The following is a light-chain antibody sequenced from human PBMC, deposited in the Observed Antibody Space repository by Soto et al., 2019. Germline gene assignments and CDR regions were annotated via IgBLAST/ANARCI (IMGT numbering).Light chain of an antibody. CDR3: QHYGTT. V-gene: IGKV3-20*01. Sequence: IVLTQSPGTLSLSPGERATLYCRASQYVSSATVAWYQQRPGQAPRLLIYGASNRATGVPDRFSGGGSGTDFTLTISRREPEEVAVYYCQHYGTTFGPGTKVVIK. CDR2: GAS. J-gene: IGKJ1*01. CDR1: QYVSSAT.